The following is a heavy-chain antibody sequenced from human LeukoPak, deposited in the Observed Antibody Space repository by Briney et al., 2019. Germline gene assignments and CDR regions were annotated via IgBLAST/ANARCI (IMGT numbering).Heavy chain of an antibody. CDR2: ISSSGSYI. Sequence: GGSLRLSCAASGFTFSSYSMNWVRQAPGKGLEWVSSISSSGSYIYYADSVKGRFTISRDNGKNSLYLQMNSLRAEDTAVDYCARHKGSGYYYGSGSYYKEDWFDPWGQGTLVTVSS. D-gene: IGHD3-10*01. CDR3: ARHKGSGYYYGSGSYYKEDWFDP. CDR1: GFTFSSYS. J-gene: IGHJ5*02. V-gene: IGHV3-21*01.